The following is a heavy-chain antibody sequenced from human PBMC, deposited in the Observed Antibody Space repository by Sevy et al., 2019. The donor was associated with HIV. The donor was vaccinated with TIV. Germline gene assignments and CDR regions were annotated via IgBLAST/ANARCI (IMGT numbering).Heavy chain of an antibody. CDR1: GFTFSSYE. V-gene: IGHV3-48*03. CDR2: ISSRGTTI. D-gene: IGHD3-10*01. Sequence: GGSLRLSCAASGFTFSSYEMNWVRQAPGKGLEWLSYISSRGTTINYADSVKGGLAISRDNAKKSLYLQMSSLRAEDKAVYYCARELVRYTYYYGSGRVGWFDPWGQGTLVTVSS. J-gene: IGHJ5*02. CDR3: ARELVRYTYYYGSGRVGWFDP.